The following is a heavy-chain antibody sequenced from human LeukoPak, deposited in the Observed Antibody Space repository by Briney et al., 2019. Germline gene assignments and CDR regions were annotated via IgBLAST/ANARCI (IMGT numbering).Heavy chain of an antibody. CDR3: AKDHAAHYYDSSGYYFHYYYYYGMDV. CDR1: GFTFSSYA. CDR2: ISGSGGST. V-gene: IGHV3-23*01. D-gene: IGHD3-22*01. Sequence: GGSLRLSCAASGFTFSSYAMSWVRQAPGKGLEWVSAISGSGGSTYYADSVKGRFTISRDNSKNTLYLQMNSLRAEDTAVYYCAKDHAAHYYDSSGYYFHYYYYYGMDVWGQGTTVTASS. J-gene: IGHJ6*02.